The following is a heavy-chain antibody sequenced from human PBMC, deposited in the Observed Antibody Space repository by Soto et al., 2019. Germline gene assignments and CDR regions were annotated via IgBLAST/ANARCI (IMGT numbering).Heavy chain of an antibody. CDR1: GDSVNSAY. J-gene: IGHJ4*02. CDR3: ARTDAYNSSFFDC. Sequence: QVQLQEMGPGLVKPSQTLTVTCTVSGDSVNSAYWSWIRQLPGKGLEWMGNIYHTGRTFYNPSLKSRLAISIDTSKPLFSLKLRPVTASDTAVYYCARTDAYNSSFFDCWGQGTVVTVSS. CDR2: IYHTGRT. D-gene: IGHD6-6*01. V-gene: IGHV4-31*03.